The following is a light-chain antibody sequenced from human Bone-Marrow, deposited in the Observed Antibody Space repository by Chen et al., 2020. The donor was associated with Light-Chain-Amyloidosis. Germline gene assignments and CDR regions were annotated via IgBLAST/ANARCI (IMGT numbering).Light chain of an antibody. CDR1: SSDVGYYNY. CDR3: SSYTSSSLPYV. J-gene: IGLJ1*01. V-gene: IGLV2-14*01. Sequence: QSALTQPASASGSPGQAITISCTGTSSDVGYYNYVSWYQQYPGKAPKLVMSEVNKRPSGVSNRFSGSKSGNTASLTISRLQAEDEADYYCSSYTSSSLPYVFGTGTKVTVL. CDR2: EVN.